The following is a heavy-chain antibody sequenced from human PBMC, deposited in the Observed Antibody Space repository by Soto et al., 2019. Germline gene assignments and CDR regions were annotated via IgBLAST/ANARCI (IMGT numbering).Heavy chain of an antibody. Sequence: GGSLRLSCAASGFTFSSYWMSWVRQAPGKGLEWVANIKQDGSEKYYVDSVKGRFTISRDNAKNSLYLQMNSLRAEDTAVYYCARVRSSLSYGMDVWGQGTTVTVSS. D-gene: IGHD6-6*01. V-gene: IGHV3-7*05. J-gene: IGHJ6*02. CDR2: IKQDGSEK. CDR3: ARVRSSLSYGMDV. CDR1: GFTFSSYW.